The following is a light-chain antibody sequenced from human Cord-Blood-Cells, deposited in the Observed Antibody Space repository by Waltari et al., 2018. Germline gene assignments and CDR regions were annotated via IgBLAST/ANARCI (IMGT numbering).Light chain of an antibody. CDR3: CSYAGSSTLV. CDR1: SSDVGRYNL. Sequence: QSALTQPASVSGSPGQSITISCTGTSSDVGRYNLVSWYQQHPGKAPKLMIYEGSKRPSGVSNRFSCSKSGNTASLTISGLQAEDEADYYCCSYAGSSTLVFVGGTKLTVL. CDR2: EGS. V-gene: IGLV2-23*01. J-gene: IGLJ3*02.